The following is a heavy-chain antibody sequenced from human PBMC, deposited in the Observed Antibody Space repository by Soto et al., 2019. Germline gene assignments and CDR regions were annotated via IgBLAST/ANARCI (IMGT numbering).Heavy chain of an antibody. Sequence: GGSLRLSCAASGFTFSGYSMNWVRQAPGKGLEWVSSISSSSSYIYYADSVKGRFTISRDNAKNSLYLQMNVLRAEDTAVYYCARAFLGKAYSYGYYNYWGQGALVTVSS. V-gene: IGHV3-21*01. J-gene: IGHJ4*02. CDR1: GFTFSGYS. D-gene: IGHD5-18*01. CDR3: ARAFLGKAYSYGYYNY. CDR2: ISSSSSYI.